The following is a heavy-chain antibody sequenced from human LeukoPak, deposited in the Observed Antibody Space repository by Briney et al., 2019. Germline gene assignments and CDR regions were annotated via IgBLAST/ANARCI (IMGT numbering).Heavy chain of an antibody. CDR1: GGSFNNYY. Sequence: SETLSLTCAVYGGSFNNYYWSWIRQPPGKGLEWIGEVNHSGGTNCNPSLRSRVTISIDTSKNQFSLQLTSVTAADTAVYYCASLMLIAVGYDYWGQGNLVTVSS. CDR2: VNHSGGT. CDR3: ASLMLIAVGYDY. J-gene: IGHJ4*02. D-gene: IGHD3-16*01. V-gene: IGHV4-34*01.